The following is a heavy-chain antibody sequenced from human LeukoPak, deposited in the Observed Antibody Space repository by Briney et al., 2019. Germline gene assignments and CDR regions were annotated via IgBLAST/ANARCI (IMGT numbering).Heavy chain of an antibody. CDR1: GFTFSSYW. CDR2: IKEDGSEK. Sequence: GGSLRLSCAASGFTFSSYWMNWVRQAPGKGLEWVANIKEDGSEKYYVDSVKGRFTISRDNAKNSLYLQMNSLRAEDTAVYYCARATASNWFDPWGQGTLVSVSS. D-gene: IGHD2-21*01. V-gene: IGHV3-7*01. J-gene: IGHJ5*02. CDR3: ARATASNWFDP.